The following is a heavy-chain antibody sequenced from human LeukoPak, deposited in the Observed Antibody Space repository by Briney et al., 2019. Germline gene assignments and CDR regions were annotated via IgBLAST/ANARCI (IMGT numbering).Heavy chain of an antibody. CDR2: IYYSGST. CDR1: GFTFSSYS. CDR3: ARGRMGPTVTTNWFDP. D-gene: IGHD4-17*01. V-gene: IGHV4-30-4*08. Sequence: LRLSCAASGFTFSSYSMNWVRQPPGKGLEWIGYIYYSGSTYYNPSLKSRVTISVDTSKNQFSLKLSSVTAADTAVYYCARGRMGPTVTTNWFDPWGQGTLVTVSS. J-gene: IGHJ5*02.